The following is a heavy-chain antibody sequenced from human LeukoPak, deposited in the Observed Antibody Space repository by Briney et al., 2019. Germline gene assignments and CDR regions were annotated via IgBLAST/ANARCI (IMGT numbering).Heavy chain of an antibody. Sequence: PGGSLRLSCAASGFTFSTFAMIWVRQPPGKGLEWVSSIFPSGDEIHYADSVRGRFTIFRDNSKNTLSLQMNSLRAEDTAVYYCAKRGPGSPESGKYYFDYWGQGTLVIVSS. CDR2: IFPSGDEI. J-gene: IGHJ4*02. V-gene: IGHV3-23*01. D-gene: IGHD3-10*01. CDR3: AKRGPGSPESGKYYFDY. CDR1: GFTFSTFA.